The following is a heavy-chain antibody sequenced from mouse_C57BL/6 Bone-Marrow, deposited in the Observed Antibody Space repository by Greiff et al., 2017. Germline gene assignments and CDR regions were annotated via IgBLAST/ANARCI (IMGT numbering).Heavy chain of an antibody. D-gene: IGHD2-1*01. CDR3: ARSRIYYYYAMDY. Sequence: VQVQQPGAELVKPGASVKMSCKASGYTFTSYWITWVKQRPGQGLEWIGDIYPGSGSTNYNEKFKSKATLTVDTSSSTAYMQLSSLTSEDSAVYYCARSRIYYYYAMDYWGQGTSVTVSS. CDR2: IYPGSGST. J-gene: IGHJ4*01. CDR1: GYTFTSYW. V-gene: IGHV1-55*01.